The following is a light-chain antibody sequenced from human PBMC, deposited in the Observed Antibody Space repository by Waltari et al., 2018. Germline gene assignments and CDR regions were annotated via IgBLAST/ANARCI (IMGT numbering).Light chain of an antibody. CDR3: GTWDSSLSAGV. Sequence: QSALTQPPSVPAAPGQKVTIPCSGSSSNIGNTSVSWYQQPPETAPKLLIYDNNKRPSGIPDRFSGSKSGTSTTLGITGLQTGDEADYYCGTWDSSLSAGVFGGGTKLTVL. V-gene: IGLV1-51*01. CDR2: DNN. CDR1: SSNIGNTS. J-gene: IGLJ2*01.